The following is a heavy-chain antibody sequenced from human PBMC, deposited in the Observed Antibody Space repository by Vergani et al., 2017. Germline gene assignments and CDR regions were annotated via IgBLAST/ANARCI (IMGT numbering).Heavy chain of an antibody. CDR3: ARGVGYICRGSICYDRLFDS. J-gene: IGHJ4*02. CDR2: VFHSGSA. V-gene: IGHV4-38-2*02. D-gene: IGHD1-26*01. CDR1: GYSISRGYY. Sequence: QVQLQESGPGLVKPSETLSLTCSVSGYSISRGYYWGWIRQPPGKGLEWIATVFHSGSAYYNPSLRRRVTISVETSKNQFSLRLTTLTAADTAVYYCARGVGYICRGSICYDRLFDSWGQGTLVTVSS.